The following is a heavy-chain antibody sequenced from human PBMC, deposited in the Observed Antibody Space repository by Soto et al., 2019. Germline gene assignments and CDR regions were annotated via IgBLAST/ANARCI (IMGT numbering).Heavy chain of an antibody. CDR2: ISSSSSYI. CDR1: GFTFSSYS. Sequence: ESGGGLVKPGGSLRLSCAASGFTFSSYSMNWVRQAPGKGLEWVSSISSSSSYIYYADSVKGRFTISRDNAKNSLYLQMNSLRAEDTAVYYCARYYDFWSGYPYYYYYGMDVWGQGTTVTVSS. V-gene: IGHV3-21*01. CDR3: ARYYDFWSGYPYYYYYGMDV. J-gene: IGHJ6*02. D-gene: IGHD3-3*01.